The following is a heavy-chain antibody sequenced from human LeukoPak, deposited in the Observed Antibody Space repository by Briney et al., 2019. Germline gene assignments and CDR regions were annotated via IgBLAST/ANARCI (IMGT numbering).Heavy chain of an antibody. J-gene: IGHJ4*02. Sequence: PSETLSLTCAVYGGSFSGYYWRWIRQPPGKGLEWIGEINHSGSTNYNPSLKSRVTISVVTSKNQFSLKLSSVTAADTAVYYCARAGSSSSADFDYWGQGTLVTVSS. CDR3: ARAGSSSSADFDY. D-gene: IGHD6-6*01. V-gene: IGHV4-34*01. CDR2: INHSGST. CDR1: GGSFSGYY.